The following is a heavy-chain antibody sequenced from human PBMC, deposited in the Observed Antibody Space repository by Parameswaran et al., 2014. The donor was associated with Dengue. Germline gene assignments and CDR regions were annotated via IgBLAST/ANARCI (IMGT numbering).Heavy chain of an antibody. J-gene: IGHJ6*02. CDR2: IRSKANSYAT. Sequence: QAGGSLRLSCAASGFTFSGSAMHWVRQASGKGLEWVGRIRSKANSYATAYAASVKGRFTISRDDSKNTAYLQMNSLKTEDTAVYYCTRIGAVAGYYYYGMDVWGQGTTVTVSS. CDR1: GFTFSGSA. V-gene: IGHV3-73*01. CDR3: TRIGAVAGYYYYGMDV. D-gene: IGHD6-19*01.